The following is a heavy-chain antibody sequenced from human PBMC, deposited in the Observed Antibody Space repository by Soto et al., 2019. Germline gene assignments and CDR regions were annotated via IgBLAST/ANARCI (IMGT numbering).Heavy chain of an antibody. CDR1: AFTFSSYS. CDR2: ISYDGSNK. J-gene: IGHJ5*02. CDR3: GREEYSSGRNWFDL. D-gene: IGHD6-19*01. Sequence: SLRLSCAASAFTFSSYSMHWVRQAPSKGREWVAFISYDGSNKYYADSVTGRFTISTAHSKHTPYRQINSQITEDTAVYYCGREEYSSGRNWFDLWGQGTLVTVSS. V-gene: IGHV3-30-3*01.